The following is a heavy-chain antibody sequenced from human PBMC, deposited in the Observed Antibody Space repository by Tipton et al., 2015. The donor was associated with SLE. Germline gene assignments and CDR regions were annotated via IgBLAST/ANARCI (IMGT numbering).Heavy chain of an antibody. J-gene: IGHJ4*02. CDR2: VNPRTGDT. CDR1: GYTFTGYY. V-gene: IGHV1-2*06. CDR3: ARVGGGYNYYFDY. Sequence: QVQLVQSGAEVKKPGASVKVSCKASGYTFTGYYMHWVRQAPGQGLEWMGRVNPRTGDTNYAQKFQGRVAMTRDTSITTVYMDVSRLRSDDTAFYYCARVGGGYNYYFDYWGQGTLVTVSS. D-gene: IGHD5-24*01.